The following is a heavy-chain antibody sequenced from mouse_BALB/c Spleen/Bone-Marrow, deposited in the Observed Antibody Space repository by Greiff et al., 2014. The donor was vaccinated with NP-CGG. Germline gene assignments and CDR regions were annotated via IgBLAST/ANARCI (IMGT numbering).Heavy chain of an antibody. CDR2: VNPYNGGT. CDR1: GYTFTDYY. Sequence: DVQLQESGPELVKPGASVKTSCKASGYTFTDYYMDWVKQSHGESFEWIGRVNPYNGGTSYNQKFKGKATLTVDKSSSTAYMELSSLTSEDSAFYYCATGTDYWGQGTSGTFSS. D-gene: IGHD3-3*01. J-gene: IGHJ4*01. V-gene: IGHV1-19*01. CDR3: ATGTDY.